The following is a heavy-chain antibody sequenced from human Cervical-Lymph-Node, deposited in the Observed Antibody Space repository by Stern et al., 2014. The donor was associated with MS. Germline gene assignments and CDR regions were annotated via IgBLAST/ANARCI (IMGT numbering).Heavy chain of an antibody. V-gene: IGHV3-15*01. CDR2: IKSKTDEAPP. Sequence: EMQLVESGGGLVKPGGSLKLSCAASGFTFSSSWLSWVRQAPGKGLEWVGRIKSKTDEAPPDYAEPVKCTFTISKAESQNTLYLLMNALKTEDTAVYYCSTEYHYYGLDVWGQGTTVTVSS. CDR3: STEYHYYGLDV. CDR1: GFTFSSSW. J-gene: IGHJ6*02. D-gene: IGHD3-22*01.